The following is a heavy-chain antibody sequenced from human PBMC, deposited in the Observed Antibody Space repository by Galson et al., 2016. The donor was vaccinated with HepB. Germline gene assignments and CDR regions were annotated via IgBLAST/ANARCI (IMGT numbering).Heavy chain of an antibody. D-gene: IGHD1-26*01. Sequence: SLRLSCAASGFTFSDYFMAWIRQAPGKGLEWVSHIRYSGDPMSYAASVMGRFTISRDNAKNSLSLQMNSLRADDTAVYYCVFGATGAFDFWGQGTMVTVSS. CDR3: VFGATGAFDF. CDR1: GFTFSDYF. CDR2: IRYSGDPM. V-gene: IGHV3-11*04. J-gene: IGHJ3*01.